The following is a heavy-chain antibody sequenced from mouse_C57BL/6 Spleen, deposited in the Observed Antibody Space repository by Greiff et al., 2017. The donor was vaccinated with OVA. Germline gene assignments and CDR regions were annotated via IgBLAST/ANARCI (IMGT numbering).Heavy chain of an antibody. J-gene: IGHJ2*01. V-gene: IGHV1-50*01. Sequence: VKLQQPGAELVKPGASVKLSCKASGYTFTSYWMQWVKQRPGQGLEWIGEIDPSDSYTNYNQKFKGKATLTVDTSSSTAYMQLSSLTSEDSAVYYCARSLYDYDFDYWGQGTTLTVSS. CDR1: GYTFTSYW. D-gene: IGHD2-4*01. CDR3: ARSLYDYDFDY. CDR2: IDPSDSYT.